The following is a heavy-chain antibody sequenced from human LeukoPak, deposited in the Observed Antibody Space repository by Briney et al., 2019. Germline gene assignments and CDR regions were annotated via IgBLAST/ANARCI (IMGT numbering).Heavy chain of an antibody. V-gene: IGHV3-11*04. D-gene: IGHD3-16*01. J-gene: IGHJ6*04. CDR3: ARGHWGLDV. Sequence: PGGSLRPSCAAAGFTFSDHYMTWIRQAPGKGLEWVSYITKSGDTSYADSVKGRFTISRDNAKNSLYLQMNSLRVEDTGVFYCARGHWGLDVWGKGTTVTVSS. CDR1: GFTFSDHY. CDR2: ITKSGDT.